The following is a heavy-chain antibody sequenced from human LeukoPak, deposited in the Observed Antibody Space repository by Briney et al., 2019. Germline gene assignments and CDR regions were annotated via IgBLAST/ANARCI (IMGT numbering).Heavy chain of an antibody. V-gene: IGHV4-38-2*01. J-gene: IGHJ4*02. Sequence: SGTLSLTCAVSGYSISSGYYWGWIRQPPGKGLEWIGSIYHGGSTYYNPSLKSRVTISVDTSKNQFSLKLNSVTAADTAVYYCARVPSGSYNTPTDYWGQGTLVTVSS. D-gene: IGHD1-26*01. CDR3: ARVPSGSYNTPTDY. CDR1: GYSISSGYY. CDR2: IYHGGST.